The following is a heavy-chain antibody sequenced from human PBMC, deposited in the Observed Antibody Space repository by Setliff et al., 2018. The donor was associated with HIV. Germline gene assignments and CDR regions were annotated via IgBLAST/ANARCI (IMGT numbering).Heavy chain of an antibody. CDR1: GYTFNNYA. CDR3: ARGGDRMQIWSRFPFDI. V-gene: IGHV7-4-1*02. Sequence: GASVKVSCKASGYTFNNYALYWVRQAPGQGFEWMGWISTNTGSPTYAQGFTRRFVFSLDPSVRTAYLQITGLKAEDTAVYYCARGGDRMQIWSRFPFDIWGQETMVTVSS. D-gene: IGHD3-10*01. CDR2: ISTNTGSP. J-gene: IGHJ3*02.